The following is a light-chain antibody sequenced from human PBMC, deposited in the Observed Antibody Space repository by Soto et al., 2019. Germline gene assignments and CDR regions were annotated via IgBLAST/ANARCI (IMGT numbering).Light chain of an antibody. CDR2: GDN. Sequence: SYELTQPPSVSVSPGQTARITCSGDALPKKNAYWYQQRSGQAPVLVIYGDNKRPSGIPERFSVSSSGTVATLTISGAQVEDEADYFCYSTDSSNSRGVFGGGTKPPS. CDR1: ALPKKN. CDR3: YSTDSSNSRGV. J-gene: IGLJ2*01. V-gene: IGLV3-10*01.